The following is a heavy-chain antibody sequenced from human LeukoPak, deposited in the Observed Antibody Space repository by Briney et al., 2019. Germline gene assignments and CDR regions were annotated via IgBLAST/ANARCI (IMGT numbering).Heavy chain of an antibody. Sequence: GGSLRLSCAASGFTVSNNYMNWVRQAPGKGLEWVSLIYSGGSTHYADSVKGRFTISRDNSKNTLYLQMNSLRAEDTAVYYCASPTVTSPEYFDYWGQGTLVTVSS. CDR2: IYSGGST. V-gene: IGHV3-66*02. CDR3: ASPTVTSPEYFDY. CDR1: GFTVSNNY. D-gene: IGHD4-11*01. J-gene: IGHJ4*02.